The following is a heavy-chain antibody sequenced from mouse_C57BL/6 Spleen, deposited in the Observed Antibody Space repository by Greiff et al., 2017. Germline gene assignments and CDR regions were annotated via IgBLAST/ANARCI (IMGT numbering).Heavy chain of an antibody. D-gene: IGHD1-1*01. CDR3: ASCDCGCSSYGYFDV. CDR1: GFNIKNTY. V-gene: IGHV14-3*01. Sequence: VQLQQSVAELVRPGASVKLSCTASGFNIKNTYMHWVKQRPEQGLEWIGRIDPANGNTKYAPKFQGKATLTADTSSNTAYMQRSSLTSEDSAVYYFASCDCGCSSYGYFDVWGTGTTVTVSS. J-gene: IGHJ1*03. CDR2: IDPANGNT.